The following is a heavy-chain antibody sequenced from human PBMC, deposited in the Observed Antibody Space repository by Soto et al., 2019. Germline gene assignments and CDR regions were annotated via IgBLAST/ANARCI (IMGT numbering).Heavy chain of an antibody. CDR1: GGTFSSYA. Sequence: QVQLVQSGAEVKKPGSSVKVSCKASGGTFSSYAISWVRQAPGQGLEWMGGIIPIFGTANYAQKFQGRVTITADESTSTADMKLSSLRFEDTAVYYWASAERYSDGLPPYYDYYGMDVWGQGTTVTVSS. CDR3: ASAERYSDGLPPYYDYYGMDV. J-gene: IGHJ6*02. CDR2: IIPIFGTA. V-gene: IGHV1-69*12. D-gene: IGHD5-18*01.